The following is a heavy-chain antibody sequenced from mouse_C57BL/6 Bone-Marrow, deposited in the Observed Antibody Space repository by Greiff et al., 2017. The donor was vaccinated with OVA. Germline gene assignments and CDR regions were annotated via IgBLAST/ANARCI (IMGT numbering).Heavy chain of an antibody. Sequence: EVQLQQSGPELVKPGASVKISCKASGYTFTDYYMKWVKQSPGKSLEWIGDINPNNGGTSYNQKFKGKATLTVDKSSSTAYMALLSLTSEDSAVYYCASGEDDYGEGFAYWGQGTLVTVSA. D-gene: IGHD2-4*01. V-gene: IGHV1-26*01. CDR2: INPNNGGT. CDR1: GYTFTDYY. CDR3: ASGEDDYGEGFAY. J-gene: IGHJ3*01.